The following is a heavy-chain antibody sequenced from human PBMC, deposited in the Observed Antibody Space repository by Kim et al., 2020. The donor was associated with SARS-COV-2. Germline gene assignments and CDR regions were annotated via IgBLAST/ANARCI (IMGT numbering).Heavy chain of an antibody. CDR2: SSYSGTA. V-gene: IGHV4-39*01. Sequence: SETLSLTCTVSGDSISSNDYFWGWIRKPPGKGLEWIGSSSYSGTAYYNPSLKSRVTISVDTSKNQCSLKLSSVTAADTAVYYCARRGSGWYSHYWGQGTLVTVSA. J-gene: IGHJ4*02. CDR1: GDSISSNDYF. D-gene: IGHD6-19*01. CDR3: ARRGSGWYSHY.